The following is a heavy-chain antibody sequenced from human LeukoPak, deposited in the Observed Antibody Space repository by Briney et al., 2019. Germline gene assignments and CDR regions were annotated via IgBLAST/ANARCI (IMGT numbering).Heavy chain of an antibody. CDR2: IYYSGRT. CDR1: GGSISSSSYY. D-gene: IGHD3-9*01. Sequence: PSETLSLTCTVSGGSISSSSYYWGWIRQPPGKGLEWIGSIYYSGRTYYNSSLKSRVTISVDTSKNQFSLKVTSVTAADTAVYYCASAYYDILGGHFDYWGQGTLVTVSS. J-gene: IGHJ4*02. CDR3: ASAYYDILGGHFDY. V-gene: IGHV4-39*07.